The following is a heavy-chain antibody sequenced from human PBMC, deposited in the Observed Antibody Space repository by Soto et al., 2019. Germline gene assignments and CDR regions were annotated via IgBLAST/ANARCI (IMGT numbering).Heavy chain of an antibody. CDR2: IYYSGST. Sequence: PSETLSLTCTVSGGSISSGGYYWSWIRQHPGKGLEWIGYIYYSGSTYYNTSLKSRVTISVDTSKNQFSLKLSSVTAADTAVYYCARDLQGSGSYGYYYYGMDVWGQGTTVTVSS. J-gene: IGHJ6*02. CDR3: ARDLQGSGSYGYYYYGMDV. CDR1: GGSISSGGYY. V-gene: IGHV4-31*03. D-gene: IGHD3-10*01.